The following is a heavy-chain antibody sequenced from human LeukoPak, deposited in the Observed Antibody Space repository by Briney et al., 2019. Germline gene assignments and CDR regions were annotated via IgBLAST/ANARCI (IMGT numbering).Heavy chain of an antibody. Sequence: ASVKVSCKASGYTFTGYYMHWVRQAPGQGLEWMGWINPNSGGTNYAQKFQGRVTMTRYTSISTAYMELSRLRSDDTAVYYCARCSSGWYVYYYYGMDVWGQGTTVTVSS. CDR1: GYTFTGYY. J-gene: IGHJ6*02. V-gene: IGHV1-2*02. CDR2: INPNSGGT. CDR3: ARCSSGWYVYYYYGMDV. D-gene: IGHD6-19*01.